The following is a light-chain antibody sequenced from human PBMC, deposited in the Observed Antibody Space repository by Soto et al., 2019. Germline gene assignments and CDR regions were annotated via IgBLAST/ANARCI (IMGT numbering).Light chain of an antibody. CDR3: QQYLSLPYT. V-gene: IGKV4-1*01. J-gene: IGKJ2*01. CDR1: QSVLYSSTNKNH. CDR2: WAS. Sequence: DTVLTQSPDSLAVSLGERATINCKSSQSVLYSSTNKNHLAWYQQKPGQPPKLVIYWASTRESGVPDRFSGSGSGTDFTLTISRLQAEDVAVYYCQQYLSLPYTFGQGTKLEIK.